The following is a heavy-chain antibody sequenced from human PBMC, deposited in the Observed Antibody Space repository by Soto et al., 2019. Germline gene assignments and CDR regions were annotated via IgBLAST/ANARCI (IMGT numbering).Heavy chain of an antibody. CDR2: IYSSGST. D-gene: IGHD3-10*01. CDR3: TRRRFGVRGVTNMDV. V-gene: IGHV4-39*01. J-gene: IGHJ6*02. Sequence: TSETLSLTCTVSGGSIGGSNYFWGWIRHSPGTGLEWLGTIYSSGSTYYNPSLKSRITMSLDTSKNQFSLNLGSVTAADTAVYYCTRRRFGVRGVTNMDVWGQGTTLTV. CDR1: GGSIGGSNYF.